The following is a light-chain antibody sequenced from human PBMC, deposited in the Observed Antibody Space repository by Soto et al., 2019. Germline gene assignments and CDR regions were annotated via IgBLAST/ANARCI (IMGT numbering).Light chain of an antibody. V-gene: IGKV1-39*01. J-gene: IGKJ5*01. CDR3: QQSSSTPMT. CDR1: QTIRDN. Sequence: DIQMTQSPSSLSASVGDRVSITCRASQTIRDNLNWYQQRPGKAPKLLIYAASTLQGGVPSRFSGSGSGADFTLTISSLQPEDFATYYCQQSSSTPMTFGKGTRLESK. CDR2: AAS.